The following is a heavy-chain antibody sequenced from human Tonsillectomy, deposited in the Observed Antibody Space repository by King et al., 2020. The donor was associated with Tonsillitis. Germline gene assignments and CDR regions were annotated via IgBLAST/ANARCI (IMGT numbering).Heavy chain of an antibody. J-gene: IGHJ6*02. V-gene: IGHV4-59*01. CDR3: ARAPKRYCSSTSCTSPPYGMDV. Sequence: VQLQESGPGLVKPSETLSLTCTVSGGSISSYYWSWIRQPPGKGMEWIGYSYYSGSTNYNPSLKSRVTISVDTSKNQFSLKLSSVTAADTAVYYCARAPKRYCSSTSCTSPPYGMDVWGQGTTVTVSS. D-gene: IGHD2-2*01. CDR1: GGSISSYY. CDR2: SYYSGST.